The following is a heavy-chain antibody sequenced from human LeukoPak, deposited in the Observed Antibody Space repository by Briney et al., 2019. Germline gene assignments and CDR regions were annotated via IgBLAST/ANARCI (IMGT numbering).Heavy chain of an antibody. D-gene: IGHD6-13*01. CDR3: ARAGDSSWSYYYYMDV. Sequence: PSETLSLTCTVSGYSISSGYYWGWIRQPPGKGLEWIGSIYHSGSTYYNPSLKSRVTISVDTSKNQFSLKLSSVTAADTAVYYCARAGDSSWSYYYYMDVWGKGTTVTVSS. CDR2: IYHSGST. J-gene: IGHJ6*03. CDR1: GYSISSGYY. V-gene: IGHV4-38-2*02.